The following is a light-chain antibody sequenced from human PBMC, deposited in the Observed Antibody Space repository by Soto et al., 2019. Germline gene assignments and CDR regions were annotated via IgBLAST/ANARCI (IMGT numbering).Light chain of an antibody. J-gene: IGKJ3*01. Sequence: EIVLTQSPATLSLSPGERATLSCRASQSVSSYLAWYQQKPGQAPRLLIYDASNRATGIPARFSGSASGTDFTLTISSLEPDDFAVYYCQQRSNWPRFTFGPGTKVDIK. CDR3: QQRSNWPRFT. CDR1: QSVSSY. CDR2: DAS. V-gene: IGKV3-11*01.